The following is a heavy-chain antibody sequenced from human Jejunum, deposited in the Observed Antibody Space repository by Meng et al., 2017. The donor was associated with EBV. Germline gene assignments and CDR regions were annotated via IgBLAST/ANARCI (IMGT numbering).Heavy chain of an antibody. CDR3: ARDQNGSYFAY. V-gene: IGHV4-61*08. J-gene: IGHJ4*02. Sequence: VQLRGSGPGLGKPSETLSLPCTVSGGSVSSGGYYWSWIRQPPGKGLEWIGYIYNSESTNYKSSLKSRVTISADTSKNQFSLRLSSVTAADTAVYYCARDQNGSYFAYWGQGTLVTVSS. CDR2: IYNSEST. D-gene: IGHD1-26*01. CDR1: GGSVSSGGYY.